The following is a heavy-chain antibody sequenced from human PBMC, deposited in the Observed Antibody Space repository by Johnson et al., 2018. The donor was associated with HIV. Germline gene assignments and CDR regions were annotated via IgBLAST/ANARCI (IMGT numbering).Heavy chain of an antibody. CDR2: IRYDGSNT. J-gene: IGHJ3*02. CDR3: ARSPETGDRLWRAFDI. Sequence: QVQLVESGGGVVQPGGSLRLSCAASGFTLNSYGMHWVRQAPGKGLEWVAFIRYDGSNTYYGDSMKGRLTISRDNSKNTLYLHMSSLRADDTAVYYCARSPETGDRLWRAFDIWGHGTMVTVSS. D-gene: IGHD4-17*01. CDR1: GFTLNSYG. V-gene: IGHV3-30*02.